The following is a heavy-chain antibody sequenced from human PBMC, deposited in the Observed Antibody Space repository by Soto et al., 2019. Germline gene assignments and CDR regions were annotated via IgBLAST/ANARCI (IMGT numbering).Heavy chain of an antibody. CDR3: EKSRGGTMTRDAFDI. CDR2: ITWNSVNI. V-gene: IGHV3-9*01. J-gene: IGHJ3*02. Sequence: PGGSLRLSCTATGFRFDDYPMHWVRQAPGKGLEWVSHITWNSVNIGYADSVKGRFTISRDNAKNSLYLQMNSLRAEDTAVYYCEKSRGGTMTRDAFDIWGQGTMVTV. D-gene: IGHD3-22*01. CDR1: GFRFDDYP.